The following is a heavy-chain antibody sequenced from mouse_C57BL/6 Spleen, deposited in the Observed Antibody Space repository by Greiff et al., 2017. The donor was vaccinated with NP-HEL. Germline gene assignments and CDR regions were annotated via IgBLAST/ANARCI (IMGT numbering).Heavy chain of an antibody. Sequence: VQLQQPGAELVMPGASVKLSCKAFGYTFTSYWMHRVKQRPGQGLEWIGEIYPSDSYTNYNQKFKGKSTLTVDKSSSTAYMQLSSLTSEDSAVYYCARNYDYDRSFWYFDVWGTGTTVTVSS. D-gene: IGHD2-4*01. CDR3: ARNYDYDRSFWYFDV. J-gene: IGHJ1*03. CDR1: GYTFTSYW. V-gene: IGHV1-69*01. CDR2: IYPSDSYT.